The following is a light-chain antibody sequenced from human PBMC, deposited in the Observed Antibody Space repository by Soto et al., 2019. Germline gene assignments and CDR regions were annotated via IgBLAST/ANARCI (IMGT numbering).Light chain of an antibody. CDR1: QSVRSN. J-gene: IGKJ5*01. V-gene: IGKV3-15*01. CDR2: GAS. CDR3: QQSYSTPPT. Sequence: EIVMTQSPATLSVSPGERVTLSCRASQSVRSNLAWYQQKPGQSPRLLIYGASTRATGIPARFSGSGSGTDFTLTISSLQPEDFATYYCQQSYSTPPTFGQGTRLEIK.